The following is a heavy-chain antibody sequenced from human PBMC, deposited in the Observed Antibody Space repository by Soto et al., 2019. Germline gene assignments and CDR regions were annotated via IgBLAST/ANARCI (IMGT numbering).Heavy chain of an antibody. CDR3: ASRRRSGTNFWFDY. D-gene: IGHD3-10*01. J-gene: IGHJ4*02. CDR2: IFFGVNT. Sequence: QVRLQESGPGLVEPSQTLSLTCSVSGGSLSSNYCYWSWLRQHPGKGMEWIGNIFFGVNTYYNPSLTSRVYISVDTSKSQFSLRVSSVTAADTAVYYCASRRRSGTNFWFDYWGQGSLVTVSS. V-gene: IGHV4-31*03. CDR1: GGSLSSNYCY.